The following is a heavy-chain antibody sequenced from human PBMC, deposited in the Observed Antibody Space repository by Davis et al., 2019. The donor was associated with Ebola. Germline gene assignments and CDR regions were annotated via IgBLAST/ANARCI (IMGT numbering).Heavy chain of an antibody. V-gene: IGHV3-74*01. CDR1: GFRFSNYW. CDR3: ASPGI. CDR2: IKTDGSMT. D-gene: IGHD6-13*01. Sequence: HTGGSLRLSCAASGFRFSNYWMHWVRQAPGKGLVWVSRIKTDGSMTGYGDSVQGRFTISRDNAKNTLYLQMNSLRAEDTAVYYCASPGIGGQGTLVTVSS. J-gene: IGHJ4*02.